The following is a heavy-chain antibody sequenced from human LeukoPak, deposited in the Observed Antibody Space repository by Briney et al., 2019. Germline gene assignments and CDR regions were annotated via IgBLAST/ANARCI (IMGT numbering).Heavy chain of an antibody. Sequence: SVKVSCKASGGTFSSYAISWVRQAPGQGLEWMGGIIPIFGTANYAQKFQGRVTITTDESTSTAYMELSSLRSEDTAVYYCARSAKGDYSHYYMDVWGKGTTVTVSS. CDR1: GGTFSSYA. V-gene: IGHV1-69*05. CDR2: IIPIFGTA. D-gene: IGHD5-12*01. J-gene: IGHJ6*03. CDR3: ARSAKGDYSHYYMDV.